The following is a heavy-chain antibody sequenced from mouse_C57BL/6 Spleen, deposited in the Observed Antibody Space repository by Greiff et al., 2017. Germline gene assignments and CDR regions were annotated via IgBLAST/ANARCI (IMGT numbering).Heavy chain of an antibody. Sequence: EVKVEESGAGLVKPGGSLKLSCAASGFTFSSYAMSWVRQTPEKRLEWVAYISSGGDYIYYAATVKGRFTISRDNARHTLYLQMSSLKSEDTAMYYCTRDRPWDYDVGDAMDYWGQGTSVTVSS. D-gene: IGHD2-4*01. J-gene: IGHJ4*01. CDR1: GFTFSSYA. V-gene: IGHV5-9-1*02. CDR2: ISSGGDYI. CDR3: TRDRPWDYDVGDAMDY.